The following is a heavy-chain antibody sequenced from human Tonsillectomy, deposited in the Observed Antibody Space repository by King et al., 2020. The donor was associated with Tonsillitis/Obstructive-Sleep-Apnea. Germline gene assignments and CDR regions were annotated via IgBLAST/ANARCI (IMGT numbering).Heavy chain of an antibody. CDR2: ISSSSSTI. J-gene: IGHJ6*03. V-gene: IGHV3-48*02. CDR1: GFTFSSYS. CDR3: ARDTVFYSNPDYYYYYMDV. D-gene: IGHD4-11*01. Sequence: VQLVESGGGLVQPGGSLRLSCAASGFTFSSYSMNWVRQAPGKGLEWVSYISSSSSTIYYADSVKGRFTISRDNAKNSLYLQMNSLRDEDTAVYYCARDTVFYSNPDYYYYYMDVWGQGTTVTVSS.